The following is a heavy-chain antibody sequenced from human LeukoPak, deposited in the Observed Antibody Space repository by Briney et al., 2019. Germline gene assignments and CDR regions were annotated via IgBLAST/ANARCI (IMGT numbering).Heavy chain of an antibody. Sequence: GGSLRLSCAASGFTFSSYGMHWVRQAPGKGLEWVAVISYDGSNKYYADSVKGRFTISRDNSKNTLYLQMNSLRAEDTAVYYSAKEGFDSWGQGTLVTVSS. CDR1: GFTFSSYG. CDR2: ISYDGSNK. V-gene: IGHV3-30*18. J-gene: IGHJ4*02. CDR3: AKEGFDS.